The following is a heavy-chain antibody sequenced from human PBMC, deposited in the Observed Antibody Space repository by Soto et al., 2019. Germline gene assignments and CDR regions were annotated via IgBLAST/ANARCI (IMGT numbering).Heavy chain of an antibody. Sequence: QVQLVQSGAEVKKPGSSVKVSCKASGGTFSSYAISWVRQAPGQGLEWMGGIIPIFGTANYAQKFQGRVTITADESTSTAYIELSSLRSEDTAVYYCVLPGYSRSAIDYWGQGNLVTVSS. J-gene: IGHJ4*02. V-gene: IGHV1-69*01. CDR1: GGTFSSYA. CDR2: IIPIFGTA. CDR3: VLPGYSRSAIDY. D-gene: IGHD6-13*01.